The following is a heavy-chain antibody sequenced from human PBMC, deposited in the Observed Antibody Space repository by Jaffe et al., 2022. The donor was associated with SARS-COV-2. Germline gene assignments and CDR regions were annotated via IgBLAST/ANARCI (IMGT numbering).Heavy chain of an antibody. Sequence: QVQLQQSGPGLVKPSQTLSLTCAISGDSVSSNSAAWNWIRQSPSRGLEWLGRTYYRSKWYNDYAVSVKSRITINPDTSKNQFSLQLNSVTPEDTAVYYCARDRVATTKEYYYYYGMDVWGQGTTVTVSS. CDR1: GDSVSSNSAA. D-gene: IGHD5-12*01. CDR2: TYYRSKWYN. J-gene: IGHJ6*02. V-gene: IGHV6-1*01. CDR3: ARDRVATTKEYYYYYGMDV.